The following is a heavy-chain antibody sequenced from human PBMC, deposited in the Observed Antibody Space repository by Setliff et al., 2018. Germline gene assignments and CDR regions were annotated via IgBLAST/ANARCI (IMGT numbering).Heavy chain of an antibody. CDR3: ARSDHLVVDGFDV. CDR2: MNPNSGAT. CDR1: GYTFTSYD. D-gene: IGHD3-16*01. V-gene: IGHV1-2*02. J-gene: IGHJ3*01. Sequence: ASVKVSCKASGYTFTSYDINWVRQATGQGLEWMGWMNPNSGATIYAQKFQGRVTMTSDTSISTAYMELGRLRSDDTAVYFCARSDHLVVDGFDVWGQGTMVTVSS.